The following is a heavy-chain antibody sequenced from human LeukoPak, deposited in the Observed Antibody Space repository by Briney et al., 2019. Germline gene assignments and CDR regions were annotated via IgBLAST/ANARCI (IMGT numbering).Heavy chain of an antibody. Sequence: GRSLRLSCAASGFIFSNYGMNWVRQAPGKGLEWVSYISSSGSTIYYADSVKGRFTISRDNAKNSLYLQMNSLRAEDTAVYYCARVASYYDSSGQRDYWGQGTLVTVSS. D-gene: IGHD3-22*01. CDR3: ARVASYYDSSGQRDY. CDR2: ISSSGSTI. J-gene: IGHJ4*02. V-gene: IGHV3-48*04. CDR1: GFIFSNYG.